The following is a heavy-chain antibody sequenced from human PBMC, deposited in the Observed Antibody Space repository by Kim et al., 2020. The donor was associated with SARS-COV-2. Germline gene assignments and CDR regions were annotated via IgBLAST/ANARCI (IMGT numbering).Heavy chain of an antibody. CDR1: GGTFSSYA. CDR2: IIPILGIA. Sequence: SVKVSCKASGGTFSSYAISWVRQAPGQGLEWMGRIIPILGIANYAQKFQGRVTITADKSTSTAYMELSSLRSEDTAVYYCATAYCGGDCYLQYGMDVWGQGTTVTVSS. CDR3: ATAYCGGDCYLQYGMDV. J-gene: IGHJ6*02. D-gene: IGHD2-21*02. V-gene: IGHV1-69*04.